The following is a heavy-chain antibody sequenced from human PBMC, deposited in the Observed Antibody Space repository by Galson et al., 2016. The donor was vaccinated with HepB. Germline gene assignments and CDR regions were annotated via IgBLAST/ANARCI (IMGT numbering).Heavy chain of an antibody. Sequence: SLRLSCAGSGFTFSSYGMHWVRQAPGKGLEWVAYIWYDGSRKYYAESVKGRLTITRDNSRNTLDLQMNSLRAEDTAVYYCAGGDCSSTMYSCGVDVWGQGTTVTVSS. CDR1: GFTFSSYG. CDR2: IWYDGSRK. J-gene: IGHJ6*02. CDR3: AGGDCSSTMYSCGVDV. V-gene: IGHV3-33*03. D-gene: IGHD2-2*01.